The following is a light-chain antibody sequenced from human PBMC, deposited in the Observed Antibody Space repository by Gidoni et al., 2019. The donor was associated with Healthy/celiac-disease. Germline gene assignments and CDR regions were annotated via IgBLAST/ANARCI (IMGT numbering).Light chain of an antibody. J-gene: IGKJ2*01. Sequence: ITQSPSSLSASVGDRVTITCRASQSISSYLNWYQQKPGKAPKLLIYAASSLQSGVPSRFSGSGSGTDFTLTISSLQPEDFATYYCQQSYSTPVTFGQVTKLEIK. CDR2: AAS. V-gene: IGKV1-39*01. CDR3: QQSYSTPVT. CDR1: QSISSY.